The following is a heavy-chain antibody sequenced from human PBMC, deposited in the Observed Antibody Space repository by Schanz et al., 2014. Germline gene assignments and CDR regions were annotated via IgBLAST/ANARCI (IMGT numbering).Heavy chain of an antibody. Sequence: QAQLMESGGGVVQPGTSLILSCSVSGFSLNTYGIHWFRQPAGKGLEWVAVISYDGSNKYYADSVKGRFTMSRDNSKNTLYLQMNSLRAEDTAVYYCARANYRRKINFDYWGRGTLVTVSS. V-gene: IGHV3-33*05. CDR3: ARANYRRKINFDY. D-gene: IGHD3-10*01. J-gene: IGHJ4*02. CDR1: GFSLNTYG. CDR2: ISYDGSNK.